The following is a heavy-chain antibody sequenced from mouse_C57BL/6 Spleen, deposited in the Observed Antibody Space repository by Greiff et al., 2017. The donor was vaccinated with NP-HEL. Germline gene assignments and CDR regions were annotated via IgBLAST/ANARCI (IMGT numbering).Heavy chain of an antibody. D-gene: IGHD2-5*01. Sequence: QVQLQQPGAELVRPGSSVKLSCKASGYTFTSYWMDWVKQRPGQGLEWIGNIYPSDSETPSNQKFKDKATLTVDKSSSTAYMQLSSLTSEDSAVYYCARGGYSNYDYWGKGTTLTVSS. CDR1: GYTFTSYW. V-gene: IGHV1-61*01. CDR3: ARGGYSNYDY. J-gene: IGHJ2*01. CDR2: IYPSDSET.